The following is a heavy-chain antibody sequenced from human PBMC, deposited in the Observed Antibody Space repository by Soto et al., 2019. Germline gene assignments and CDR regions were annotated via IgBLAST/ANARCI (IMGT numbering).Heavy chain of an antibody. V-gene: IGHV6-1*01. CDR3: ARARLPYYGMDV. Sequence: SQTLSLTCAISGDIVPSNSAAWNRIRQSPSRGLEWLGRTYYRSKWYNDYAVSVKSRITINPDTSKNQFSLQLNSVTPEDTAVYYCARARLPYYGMDVWGKGTTVTVSS. J-gene: IGHJ6*04. CDR1: GDIVPSNSAA. CDR2: TYYRSKWYN.